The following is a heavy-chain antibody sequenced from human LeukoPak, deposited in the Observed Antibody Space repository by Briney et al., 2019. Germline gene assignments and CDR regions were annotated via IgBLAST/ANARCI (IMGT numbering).Heavy chain of an antibody. Sequence: SETLSLTCAVYGGSFSGYYWSWIRQPPGKGLEWIGEINHSGSTNYNPSLKSRVTISVDTSKNQFSVKLISVTAADTAVYYCAAHRVWAPGVAVAGLGEYAFETWGQGTMAIVSS. D-gene: IGHD6-19*01. CDR3: AAHRVWAPGVAVAGLGEYAFET. J-gene: IGHJ3*02. CDR2: INHSGST. CDR1: GGSFSGYY. V-gene: IGHV4-34*01.